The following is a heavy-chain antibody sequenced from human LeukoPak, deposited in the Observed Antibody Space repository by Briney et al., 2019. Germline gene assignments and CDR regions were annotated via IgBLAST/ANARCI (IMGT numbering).Heavy chain of an antibody. Sequence: GGSLRLSCAASGFTFDDYAMHWVRQAPGKGLEWVSLISGDGGSTYYADSVKGRLTISRDNSKNSLYLQMNSLRTEDTALYYCAKDYCSGGSCYYFDYWGQGTLVTVSS. J-gene: IGHJ4*02. CDR3: AKDYCSGGSCYYFDY. CDR1: GFTFDDYA. CDR2: ISGDGGST. D-gene: IGHD2-15*01. V-gene: IGHV3-43*02.